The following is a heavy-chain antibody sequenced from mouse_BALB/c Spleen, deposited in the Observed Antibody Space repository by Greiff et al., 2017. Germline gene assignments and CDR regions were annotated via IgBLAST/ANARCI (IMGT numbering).Heavy chain of an antibody. CDR1: GYSITSDYA. J-gene: IGHJ2*01. V-gene: IGHV3-2*02. CDR2: ISYSGST. D-gene: IGHD1-1*01. CDR3: ARGHYYGSTGDYFDY. Sequence: DVKLQESGPGLVKPSQSLSLTCTVTGYSITSDYAWNWIRQFPGNKLEWMGYISYSGSTSYNPSLKSRISITRDTSKNQFFLQLNSVTTEDTATYYCARGHYYGSTGDYFDYWGQGTTLTVSS.